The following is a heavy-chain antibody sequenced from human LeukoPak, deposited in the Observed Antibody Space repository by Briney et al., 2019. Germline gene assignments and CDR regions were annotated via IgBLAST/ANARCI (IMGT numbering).Heavy chain of an antibody. CDR1: GFTFSSSA. V-gene: IGHV3-30-3*01. J-gene: IGHJ4*02. D-gene: IGHD6-19*01. Sequence: PGGSLRLSCAASGFTFSSSAMHWVRQAPDKGLEWVAVISYDGSNKYYADSVKGRFTISRDNSKNTLSLQLRSLRAEDTAVYYCAKDLSYTSGASDHWGQGTLVTVSS. CDR2: ISYDGSNK. CDR3: AKDLSYTSGASDH.